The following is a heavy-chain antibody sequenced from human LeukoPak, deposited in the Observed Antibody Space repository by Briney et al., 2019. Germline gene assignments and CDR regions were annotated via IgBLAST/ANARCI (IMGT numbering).Heavy chain of an antibody. D-gene: IGHD3-22*01. V-gene: IGHV4-59*01. CDR2: IYYRGST. J-gene: IGHJ4*02. CDR1: GGSISSDY. Sequence: PSETLSLTCTVSGGSISSDYWSWIRQPPGKGLEWIGYIYYRGSTNYNPSLKSRVTISVDTSKNQFSLKLSSVTAADTAVYYCARLSGYSSGHYYSDYWGQGTLITVSS. CDR3: ARLSGYSSGHYYSDY.